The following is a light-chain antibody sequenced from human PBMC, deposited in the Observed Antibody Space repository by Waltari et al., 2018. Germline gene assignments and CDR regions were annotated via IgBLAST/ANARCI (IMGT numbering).Light chain of an antibody. CDR3: CSYAGSDSFV. CDR1: SPDVGGHNY. Sequence: QSALTQPRSVSGSRGQSVTISCPGTSPDVGGHNYVSWYQQHPGRVPKVMIYDVTRRPSGVPDRFSGSKSGNTASLTISDLQAEDEADYYCCSYAGSDSFVFGGGTTLTVL. CDR2: DVT. J-gene: IGLJ3*02. V-gene: IGLV2-11*01.